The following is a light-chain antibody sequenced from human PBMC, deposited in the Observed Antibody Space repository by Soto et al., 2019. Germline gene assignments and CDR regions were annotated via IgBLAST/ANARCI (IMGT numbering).Light chain of an antibody. Sequence: QSVLTQPPSASGTPGQRVTISCSGSNANIGSNTVNWYQQLPETAPKLLIYSNNQRPSGVPARFSGSKSGTSASLAISGLQYEDEADYYCAAWDDSLNGDVFGTGTKATVL. CDR3: AAWDDSLNGDV. CDR2: SNN. V-gene: IGLV1-44*01. J-gene: IGLJ1*01. CDR1: NANIGSNT.